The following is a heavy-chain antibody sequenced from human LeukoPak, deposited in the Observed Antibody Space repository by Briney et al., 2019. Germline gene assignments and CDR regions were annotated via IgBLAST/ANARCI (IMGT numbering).Heavy chain of an antibody. V-gene: IGHV4-38-2*02. D-gene: IGHD3-9*01. CDR2: INHSGST. CDR1: GYFISSGYY. J-gene: IGHJ4*02. Sequence: SETLSLTCTVSGYFISSGYYWGWIRQPPGKGLEWIGEINHSGSTNYNPSLKSRVTISVDTSKNQFSLKLSSVTAADTAVYYCARVVLRYFDWLLSGNFFDYWGQGTLVTVSS. CDR3: ARVVLRYFDWLLSGNFFDY.